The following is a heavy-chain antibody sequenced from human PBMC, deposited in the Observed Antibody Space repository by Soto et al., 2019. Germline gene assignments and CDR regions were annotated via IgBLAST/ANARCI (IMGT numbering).Heavy chain of an antibody. Sequence: GESLKISCKGSGYSFTSYWIGWVRQMPGKGLEWMGIIYPGDSDTRYSPSFQGQVTISADKSISTAYLQWSSLKASDTAMYYCAKSAGNQYYYYYGMDVWGQGTTVTVSS. CDR1: GYSFTSYW. J-gene: IGHJ6*02. D-gene: IGHD6-13*01. CDR3: AKSAGNQYYYYYGMDV. CDR2: IYPGDSDT. V-gene: IGHV5-51*01.